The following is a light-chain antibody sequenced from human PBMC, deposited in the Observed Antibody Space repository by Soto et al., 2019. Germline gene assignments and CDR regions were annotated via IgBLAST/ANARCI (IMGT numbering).Light chain of an antibody. Sequence: DIQMTQSPSTLSASVGDRVTITCRASQSISSWLAWYQQKPGKAPKLLIYDASSLESGVPSRFSCSGSGTDFTLTISSLQPDDFATYYCQQYNSYSPYTFGQGTKLEIK. CDR1: QSISSW. J-gene: IGKJ2*01. CDR3: QQYNSYSPYT. V-gene: IGKV1-5*01. CDR2: DAS.